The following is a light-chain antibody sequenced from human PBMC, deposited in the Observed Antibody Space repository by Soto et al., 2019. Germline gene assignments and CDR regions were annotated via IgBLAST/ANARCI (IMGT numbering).Light chain of an antibody. J-gene: IGLJ7*01. CDR1: TGSVTSGHF. V-gene: IGLV7-46*01. Sequence: QAVVTQEPXLTVSPGXXVTLTCGSSTGSVTSGHFPYWFQQKPGQAPRXLIYXTSNKHSWTPARFSGSLLGGKAALTLSGAQPEDEAEYYCLLSYSGGAVFGGGTQLTVL. CDR3: LLSYSGGAV. CDR2: XTS.